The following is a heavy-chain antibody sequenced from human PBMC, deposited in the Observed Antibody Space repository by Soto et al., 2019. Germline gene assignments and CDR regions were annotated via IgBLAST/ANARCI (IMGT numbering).Heavy chain of an antibody. Sequence: GGSLRLSCAASGFTFSSYSMSWVRQAPGKGLEWVSGFRTGGDDGTAYYADSVKGRFTISRDNSKNTLFLQMNSLRAEDTAIYYCAKKVNSGPGSQYFDYWGQGTLVTVSS. J-gene: IGHJ4*02. D-gene: IGHD3-10*01. CDR2: FRTGGDDGTA. V-gene: IGHV3-23*01. CDR1: GFTFSSYS. CDR3: AKKVNSGPGSQYFDY.